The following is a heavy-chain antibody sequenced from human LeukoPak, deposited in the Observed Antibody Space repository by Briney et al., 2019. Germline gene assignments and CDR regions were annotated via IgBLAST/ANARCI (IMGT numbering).Heavy chain of an antibody. Sequence: GGSLRLSCAASGLTFSSYAMSWVRQAPGKWLEWGSAISGSGGSTSYPDSVKGRFTISRDNSKNTLYLQMNSLRAEDTAVYYCAKETYPDYYDSSGYYLYYYYYYMDVWGKGTTVTVSS. V-gene: IGHV3-23*01. CDR2: ISGSGGST. J-gene: IGHJ6*03. CDR3: AKETYPDYYDSSGYYLYYYYYYMDV. D-gene: IGHD3-22*01. CDR1: GLTFSSYA.